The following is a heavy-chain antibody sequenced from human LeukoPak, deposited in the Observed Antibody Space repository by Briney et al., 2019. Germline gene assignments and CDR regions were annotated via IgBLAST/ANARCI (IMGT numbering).Heavy chain of an antibody. CDR2: ISSSSSYI. CDR1: GLSFSSYT. V-gene: IGHV3-21*01. CDR3: ARDGRCGGDCYAS. D-gene: IGHD2-21*02. J-gene: IGHJ4*02. Sequence: PGGSLRLSCAASGLSFSSYTMNWVRQAPGKGLEWASIISSSSSYIYYADSVKGRFTISRDNAKNALYLQMNSLRVEDTAVYYCARDGRCGGDCYASWGQGTLVTVSS.